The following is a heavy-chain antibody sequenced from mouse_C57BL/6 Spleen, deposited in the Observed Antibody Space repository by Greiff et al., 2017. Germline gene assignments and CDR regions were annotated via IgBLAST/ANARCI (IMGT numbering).Heavy chain of an antibody. CDR1: GYSITSGYY. CDR3: ARVYYYGSDWYFDV. J-gene: IGHJ1*03. D-gene: IGHD1-1*01. V-gene: IGHV3-6*01. Sequence: VQLKESGPGLVKPSQSLSLTCSVTGYSITSGYYWNWIRQFPGNKLEWLGYISYDGSNNYNPSLKNRITITRDTSTNQFFLKLNSVTPEDTATYYCARVYYYGSDWYFDVWGTGTTVTVSS. CDR2: ISYDGSN.